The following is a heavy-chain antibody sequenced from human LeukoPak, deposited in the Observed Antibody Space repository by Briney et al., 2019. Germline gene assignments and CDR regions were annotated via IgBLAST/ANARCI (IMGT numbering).Heavy chain of an antibody. V-gene: IGHV3-30*18. Sequence: GGSLRLSCVGSGFTFSSYGIHWVRQLSGKGPEWVAIISYDGSSEFYADSVKGRFKISRDNSKNTVNLQMNSLGVEDTAVYYCAKGLGPLVRGVVPRTYYMDVWGRGTTVTVSS. D-gene: IGHD3-10*01. CDR3: AKGLGPLVRGVVPRTYYMDV. J-gene: IGHJ6*03. CDR2: ISYDGSSE. CDR1: GFTFSSYG.